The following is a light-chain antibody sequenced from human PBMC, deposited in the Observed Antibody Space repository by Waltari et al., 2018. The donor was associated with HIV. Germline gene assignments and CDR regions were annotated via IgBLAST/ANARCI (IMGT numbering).Light chain of an antibody. CDR2: WAS. CDR1: QSLLLSSINKNY. CDR3: QQYYNSPPV. V-gene: IGKV4-1*01. J-gene: IGKJ4*01. Sequence: DIVVTQSPDSLVVALGARATINCKSRQSLLLSSINKNYLAWYQQKPGQPPTLLIYWASTRESGVPDRFSGSGSGTDFTLTVSSLQAEDVAVYYCQQYYNSPPVFGGGTKVEIK.